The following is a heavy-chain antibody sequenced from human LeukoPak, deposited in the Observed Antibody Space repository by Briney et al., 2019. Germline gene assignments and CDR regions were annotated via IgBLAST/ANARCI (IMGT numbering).Heavy chain of an antibody. Sequence: SETLSLTCAVYGGSFSGYYWSWIRQPPGKGLGWIGEINHSGSTNYNPSLKSRVTISVDTSKNQFSLKLSSVTAADTAVYYCASLGDYGDYEGIREVKRYFDYWGQGTLVTVSS. V-gene: IGHV4-34*01. J-gene: IGHJ4*02. CDR1: GGSFSGYY. CDR2: INHSGST. D-gene: IGHD4-17*01. CDR3: ASLGDYGDYEGIREVKRYFDY.